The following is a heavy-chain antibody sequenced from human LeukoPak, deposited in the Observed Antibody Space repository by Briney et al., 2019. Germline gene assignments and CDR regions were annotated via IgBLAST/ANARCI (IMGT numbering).Heavy chain of an antibody. Sequence: PGGSLRLSCAASGFTFSSYAMSWVRQAPGKGLEWVSYISNSGSSIYYADSVKGRFTISRGNAKNSLYLQMNSLRAEDTAVYYCARDGHYGGNSVAVDYWGQGTLVTVSS. CDR1: GFTFSSYA. V-gene: IGHV3-48*03. CDR2: ISNSGSSI. D-gene: IGHD4-23*01. CDR3: ARDGHYGGNSVAVDY. J-gene: IGHJ4*02.